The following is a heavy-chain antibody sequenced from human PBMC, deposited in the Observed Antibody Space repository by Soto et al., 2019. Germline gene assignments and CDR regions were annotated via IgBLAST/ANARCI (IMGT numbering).Heavy chain of an antibody. J-gene: IGHJ4*02. CDR2: IYYSGST. V-gene: IGHV4-59*08. Sequence: QVQLQESGPGLVKPSETLSLTCTVSGGSISSYYWSWIRQPPGKGLEWIGYIYYSGSTNYNPSLKSRVTISVDTSKNQFSLKLSSATAADTAVYYCARRYGGNLDYWGQGTRVTVSS. CDR3: ARRYGGNLDY. D-gene: IGHD1-1*01. CDR1: GGSISSYY.